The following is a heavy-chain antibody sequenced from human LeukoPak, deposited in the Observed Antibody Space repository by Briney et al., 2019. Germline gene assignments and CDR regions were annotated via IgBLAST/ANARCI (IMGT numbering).Heavy chain of an antibody. J-gene: IGHJ4*02. CDR1: GYTFTSYD. V-gene: IGHV1-8*01. CDR3: ARGVGWYGGDY. Sequence: ASVKVSCKASGYTFTSYDIHWVRQATGQGLEWMGRVNPNSGNTGYAQKFQGRVTMTRNTSISTAYMELSSLRSEDTAVYYCARGVGWYGGDYWGQGTLVTVSS. D-gene: IGHD6-19*01. CDR2: VNPNSGNT.